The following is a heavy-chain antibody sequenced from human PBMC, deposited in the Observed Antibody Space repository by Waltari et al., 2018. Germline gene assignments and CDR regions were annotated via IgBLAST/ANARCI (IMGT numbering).Heavy chain of an antibody. CDR3: ARGLLRKSRTGGYYYYGMDV. V-gene: IGHV1-8*02. CDR2: MNPNIGNT. Sequence: QVQLVQSGAEVKKPGASVKVSCKASGYTFTSYDINWVRQATGQGHEWMGWMNPNIGNTGYAQKFQGRVTMTRNTSISTAYMELSSLRSEDTAVYYCARGLLRKSRTGGYYYYGMDVWGQGTTVTVSS. D-gene: IGHD3-10*01. CDR1: GYTFTSYD. J-gene: IGHJ6*02.